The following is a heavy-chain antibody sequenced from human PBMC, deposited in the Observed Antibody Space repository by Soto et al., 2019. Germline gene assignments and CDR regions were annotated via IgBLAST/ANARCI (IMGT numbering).Heavy chain of an antibody. Sequence: QVQLQQWGAGLLKPSETLSLSCAVYGASFSGYYWNWIRQPPGKGLEWIGEINQSGSTNYSPALKPRVTTPVQTSKKQCSVRLSSVTAAYTAVYYCARRFSGTGRYFDYWGQGTLVTVSS. CDR3: ARRFSGTGRYFDY. D-gene: IGHD1-1*01. CDR2: INQSGST. J-gene: IGHJ4*02. V-gene: IGHV4-34*02. CDR1: GASFSGYY.